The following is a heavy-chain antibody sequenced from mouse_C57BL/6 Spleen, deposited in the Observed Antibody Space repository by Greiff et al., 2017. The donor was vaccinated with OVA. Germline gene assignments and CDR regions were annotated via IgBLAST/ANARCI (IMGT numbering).Heavy chain of an antibody. CDR2: ISSGGSYT. D-gene: IGHD3-3*01. V-gene: IGHV5-6*01. CDR3: ARRDTYTPFAY. J-gene: IGHJ3*01. CDR1: GFTFSSYG. Sequence: EVQVVESGGDLVKPGGSLKLSCAASGFTFSSYGMSWVRQTPDKRLEWVATISSGGSYTYYPDSVKGRFTISRDNAKNTLYLQMSSLKSEDTAMYYCARRDTYTPFAYWGQGTLVTVSA.